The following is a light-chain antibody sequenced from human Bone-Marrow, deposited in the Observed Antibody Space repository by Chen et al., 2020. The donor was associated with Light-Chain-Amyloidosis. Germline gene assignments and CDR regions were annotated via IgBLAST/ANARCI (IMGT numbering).Light chain of an antibody. CDR2: LNSDGSH. V-gene: IGLV4-69*01. Sequence: QLVLTQSPSASASLGASVKLTCTLSSGHSSYAIAWHQQQPEKGPRYLMKLNSDGSHSKGDGIPDRFSGSSSGAERYLTISSVQAEDEADYYWQTWGTGIRVFGGGTRVTVL. CDR1: SGHSSYA. CDR3: QTWGTGIRV. J-gene: IGLJ3*02.